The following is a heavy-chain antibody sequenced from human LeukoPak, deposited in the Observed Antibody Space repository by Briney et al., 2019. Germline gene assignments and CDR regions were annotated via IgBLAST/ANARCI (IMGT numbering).Heavy chain of an antibody. CDR1: GFTFSSYW. Sequence: PGGSLRLSCAASGFTFSSYWMNWVRQAPGKGLEWVANIKQDGSEKYYVDSVKGRFTISGDNAKNSLYLQMNSLRAEDTAVYYCAELGITMIGGVWGKGTTVTISS. D-gene: IGHD3-10*02. V-gene: IGHV3-7*01. CDR3: AELGITMIGGV. J-gene: IGHJ6*04. CDR2: IKQDGSEK.